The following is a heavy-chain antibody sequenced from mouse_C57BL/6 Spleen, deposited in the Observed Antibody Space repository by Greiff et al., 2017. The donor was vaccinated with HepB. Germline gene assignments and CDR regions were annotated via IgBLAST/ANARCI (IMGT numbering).Heavy chain of an antibody. CDR1: GYSFTDYN. D-gene: IGHD2-5*01. Sequence: VQLKESGPELVKPGASVKISCKASGYSFTDYNMNWVKQSNGKSLEWIGVINPNYGTTSYNQKFKGKATLTVNQSSSTAYMQLNSLTSEDSAVYYCARSSNYYWYFDVWGTGTTVTVSS. J-gene: IGHJ1*03. CDR2: INPNYGTT. V-gene: IGHV1-39*01. CDR3: ARSSNYYWYFDV.